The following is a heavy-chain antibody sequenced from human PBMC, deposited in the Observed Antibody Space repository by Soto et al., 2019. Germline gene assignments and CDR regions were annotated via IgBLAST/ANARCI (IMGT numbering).Heavy chain of an antibody. V-gene: IGHV1-24*01. D-gene: IGHD1-26*01. Sequence: ASVKVSCKVSGYTLTELSMHWVRQAPGKGLERMGGFDPEDGETIYAQKFQGRVTMTEDTSTDTAYMELSSLRSEDTAVYYCATLVGATFAFDIWGQGTMVTVSS. J-gene: IGHJ3*02. CDR3: ATLVGATFAFDI. CDR2: FDPEDGET. CDR1: GYTLTELS.